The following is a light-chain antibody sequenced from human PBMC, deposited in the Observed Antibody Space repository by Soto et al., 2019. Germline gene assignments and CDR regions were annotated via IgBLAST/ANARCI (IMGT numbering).Light chain of an antibody. Sequence: QSVVTQPPSVSGAPGQRVTISCTGSSSNIGAGYDVHWYQQLPGTAPKLLIYANNNRPSGVPDRFSGSKSGTSASLAITGLQAEDEADYYCQSHDNSLSGYVFGPGTKVTAL. CDR2: ANN. J-gene: IGLJ1*01. CDR3: QSHDNSLSGYV. CDR1: SSNIGAGYD. V-gene: IGLV1-40*01.